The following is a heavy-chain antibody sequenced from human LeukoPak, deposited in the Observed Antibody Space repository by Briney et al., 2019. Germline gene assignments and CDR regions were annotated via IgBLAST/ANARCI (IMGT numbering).Heavy chain of an antibody. J-gene: IGHJ4*02. CDR1: GGSISSSSYY. V-gene: IGHV4-39*07. CDR3: ARGAGLLWVADILEAPANFDY. CDR2: IYYSGST. Sequence: PSETLSLTCTVSGGSISSSSYYWGWIRQPPGKGLEWIGWIYYSGSTYYNPSLTSRVTMSVDTSKIQFSLKLSSVTAADTAVYYCARGAGLLWVADILEAPANFDYWGQGTLVTVSS. D-gene: IGHD3-10*01.